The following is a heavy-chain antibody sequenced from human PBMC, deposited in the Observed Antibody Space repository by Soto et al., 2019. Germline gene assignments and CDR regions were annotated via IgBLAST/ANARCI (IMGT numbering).Heavy chain of an antibody. V-gene: IGHV3-23*01. J-gene: IGHJ4*02. Sequence: GGSLRLSCAASGFTFSSYAMSWVRQAPGKGLEWVSAISGSGGSTYSADSVKGRFTISRDNSKNTLYLQMNSLRAEDTAVYYCAKRGYSSSWSPKQTFDYWGQGTLVTVSS. CDR3: AKRGYSSSWSPKQTFDY. CDR2: ISGSGGST. CDR1: GFTFSSYA. D-gene: IGHD6-13*01.